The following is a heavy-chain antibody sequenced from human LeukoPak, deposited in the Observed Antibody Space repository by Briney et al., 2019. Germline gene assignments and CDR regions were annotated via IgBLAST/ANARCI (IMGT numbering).Heavy chain of an antibody. J-gene: IGHJ5*02. CDR1: GYSISSGYY. CDR3: ARGGVTYDYGS. Sequence: SETVSLTCAVSGYSISSGYYWGWIRQPPGKGLEWIGNIYHNGNTYYNPSLKIRVTISVDTSKNQFSLKLSSVTAADTAVYYCARGGVTYDYGSWGQGTLVTVSS. CDR2: IYHNGNT. V-gene: IGHV4-38-2*01. D-gene: IGHD3-10*01.